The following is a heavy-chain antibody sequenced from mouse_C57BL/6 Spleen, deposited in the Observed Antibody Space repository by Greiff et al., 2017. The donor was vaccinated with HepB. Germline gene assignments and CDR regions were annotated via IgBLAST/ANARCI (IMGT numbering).Heavy chain of an antibody. CDR3: ARGSSYSSYAMDY. V-gene: IGHV1-52*01. Sequence: QVQLQQPGAELVRPGSSVKLSCKASGYTFTSYWMHWVKQRPIQGLEWIGNIDPSDSETHYNQKFKDKATLTVDKSSSTAYMQLSSLTSEDSAVYYCARGSSYSSYAMDYWGQGTSVTVSS. CDR2: IDPSDSET. D-gene: IGHD1-1*01. J-gene: IGHJ4*01. CDR1: GYTFTSYW.